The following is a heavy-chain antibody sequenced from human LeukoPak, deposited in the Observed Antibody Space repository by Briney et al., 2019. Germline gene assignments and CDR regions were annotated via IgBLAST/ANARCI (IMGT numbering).Heavy chain of an antibody. V-gene: IGHV4-59*12. J-gene: IGHJ3*02. D-gene: IGHD3-22*01. CDR2: IYYSGST. Sequence: SETLSLTCTVSGGSISSYYWSWIRQPPGKGLEWIGYIYYSGSTNYNPSLKSRVTISVDTSKNQFSLKLSSVTAADTAVYYCAREEVPYYYDSSGYYYPYAFDIWGQGTMVTVSS. CDR3: AREEVPYYYDSSGYYYPYAFDI. CDR1: GGSISSYY.